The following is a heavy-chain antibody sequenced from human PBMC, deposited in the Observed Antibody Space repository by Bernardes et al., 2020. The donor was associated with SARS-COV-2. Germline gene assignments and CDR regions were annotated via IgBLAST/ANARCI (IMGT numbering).Heavy chain of an antibody. Sequence: GGSLRLSCAASGFTFNDYAMSWVRHVPGKGLEWVSAVSGRGDNTYYADSVEGRFTISRDNAKNMVYLQMNSLSAEDTAVYYCAKDFIGRSGLLDFWGQGTLVTVST. V-gene: IGHV3-23*01. CDR1: GFTFNDYA. CDR3: AKDFIGRSGLLDF. J-gene: IGHJ4*02. D-gene: IGHD5-12*01. CDR2: VSGRGDNT.